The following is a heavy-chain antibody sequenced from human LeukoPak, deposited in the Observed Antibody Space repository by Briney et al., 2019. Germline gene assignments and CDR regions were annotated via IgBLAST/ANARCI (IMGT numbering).Heavy chain of an antibody. J-gene: IGHJ3*02. Sequence: GGSLRLSCTASGFTFSNYAMSWVRQAPGKGLEWVSTTSGSDGSTYYADSVKGRFTISRDNSKNTLYLQMNSLRAEDTAVYYCARYNWNDVQAFDIWGQGTMVTVSS. CDR2: TSGSDGST. D-gene: IGHD1-20*01. CDR1: GFTFSNYA. CDR3: ARYNWNDVQAFDI. V-gene: IGHV3-23*01.